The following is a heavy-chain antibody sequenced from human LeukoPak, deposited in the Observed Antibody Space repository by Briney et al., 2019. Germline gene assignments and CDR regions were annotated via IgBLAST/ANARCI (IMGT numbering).Heavy chain of an antibody. CDR1: GLVFGKYA. J-gene: IGHJ4*02. D-gene: IGHD5-12*01. CDR3: AKGRCSGPGCDSFDY. CDR2: ISDDSSFT. Sequence: GGSLRLSCAASGLVFGKYAMAWVRQAPGKGLECVSIISDDSSFTYYLDSVKGRATIFRDNSKNTLYLHMNSLKAEDTAVYYCAKGRCSGPGCDSFDYWGQGALVTVSS. V-gene: IGHV3-23*01.